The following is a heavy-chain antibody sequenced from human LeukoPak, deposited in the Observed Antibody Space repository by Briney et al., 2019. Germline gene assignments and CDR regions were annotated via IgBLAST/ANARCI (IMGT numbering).Heavy chain of an antibody. V-gene: IGHV3-21*01. CDR1: GFTFSSYS. CDR3: ARALYCTGGVCYTDDAFDI. D-gene: IGHD2-8*02. J-gene: IGHJ3*02. Sequence: GGALRLSCAASGFTFSSYSMNWVRQAPGKGLEWVSSISSSSSYIYYADSVKGRFTISRDNAQNSLYLQMHSLRAEDTAVYYCARALYCTGGVCYTDDAFDIWGQGTMVTVSS. CDR2: ISSSSSYI.